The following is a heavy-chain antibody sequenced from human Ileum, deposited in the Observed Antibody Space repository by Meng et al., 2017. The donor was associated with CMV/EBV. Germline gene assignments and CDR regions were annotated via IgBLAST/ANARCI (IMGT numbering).Heavy chain of an antibody. D-gene: IGHD3-22*01. CDR1: GLRFRRNA. CDR2: ISSSGGNT. J-gene: IGHJ4*02. Sequence: GLRFRRNAMTWARQAPGKGLEWVATISSSGGNTYEADAVKGRFTIARDNSKNTVYLHMNSLRAEDTAMYYCAKVRTDSSGYYPLDYWGQGTLVTVSS. V-gene: IGHV3-23*01. CDR3: AKVRTDSSGYYPLDY.